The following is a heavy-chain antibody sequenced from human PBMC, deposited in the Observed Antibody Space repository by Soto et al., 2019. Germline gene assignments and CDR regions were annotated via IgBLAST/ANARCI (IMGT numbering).Heavy chain of an antibody. CDR3: ANSGYDRGLDY. Sequence: ASVKVSCKASGYTFTSYGISWVRQAPGQGLEWMGWISAYNGNTNYAQKLQGRVTMTTDTSTSTAYMELSSLRSEDTAVYYCANSGYDRGLDYWGQGTLVTVSS. CDR1: GYTFTSYG. D-gene: IGHD5-12*01. J-gene: IGHJ4*02. CDR2: ISAYNGNT. V-gene: IGHV1-18*01.